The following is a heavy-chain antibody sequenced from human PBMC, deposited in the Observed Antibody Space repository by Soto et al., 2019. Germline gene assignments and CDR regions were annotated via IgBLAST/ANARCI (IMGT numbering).Heavy chain of an antibody. Sequence: ASVKVSCKASGYTFTGYYMHWVRQAPGQGLEWMGWINPNSGGTNYAQKFQGWVTMTRDTSISTAYMELSRLRSDDTAVYYFALAAYYDFWSGPYYYYYGMDVWGQGTTVTVSS. D-gene: IGHD3-3*01. CDR1: GYTFTGYY. CDR2: INPNSGGT. CDR3: ALAAYYDFWSGPYYYYYGMDV. V-gene: IGHV1-2*04. J-gene: IGHJ6*02.